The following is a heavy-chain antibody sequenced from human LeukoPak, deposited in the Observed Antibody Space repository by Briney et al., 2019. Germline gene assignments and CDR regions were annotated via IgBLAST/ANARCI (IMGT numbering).Heavy chain of an antibody. CDR1: GYTFTGYD. J-gene: IGHJ3*02. CDR2: MNPNSGNT. V-gene: IGHV1-8*03. Sequence: ASVKVSCKASGYTFTGYDINWVRQATGQGLEWMGWMNPNSGNTGYAQKFQGRVTITRNTSISTAYMELSSLRSEDTAVYYCARGTAHTIFGVVMDRNAFDIWGQGTMVTVSS. D-gene: IGHD3-3*01. CDR3: ARGTAHTIFGVVMDRNAFDI.